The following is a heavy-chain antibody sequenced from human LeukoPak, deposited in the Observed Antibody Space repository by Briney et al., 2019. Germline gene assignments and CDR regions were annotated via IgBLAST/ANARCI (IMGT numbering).Heavy chain of an antibody. D-gene: IGHD6-13*01. CDR2: ISNDANNK. CDR1: GFTFNIYA. CDR3: ARGAGAAGGRDYYSDY. Sequence: GGSLRLSCAASGFTFNIYALHWVRQAPGKGLEWVAVISNDANNKHYANSVKGRFTISRDNSKNTLYLLMNSLRPEDTAVYYCARGAGAAGGRDYYSDYWGQGMLVAVSS. J-gene: IGHJ4*02. V-gene: IGHV3-30*04.